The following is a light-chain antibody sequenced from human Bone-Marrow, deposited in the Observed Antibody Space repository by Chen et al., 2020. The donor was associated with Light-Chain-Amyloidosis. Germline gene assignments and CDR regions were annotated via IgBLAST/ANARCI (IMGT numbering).Light chain of an antibody. CDR3: QVWDRSSDRPV. CDR2: DDS. V-gene: IGLV3-21*02. CDR1: NIGSTS. J-gene: IGLJ3*02. Sequence: SYVLTQPSSVSVAPRQTATIACGGNNIGSTSVHCYQQTPGQAPLLVVYDDSDRPSGIPERLSGSNSGNTATLTISRVEAGDEADYYCQVWDRSSDRPVFGGGTKLTVL.